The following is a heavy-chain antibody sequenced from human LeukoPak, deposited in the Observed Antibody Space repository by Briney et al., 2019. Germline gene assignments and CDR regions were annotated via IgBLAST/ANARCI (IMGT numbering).Heavy chain of an antibody. CDR1: GGSISSGRYY. CDR2: IYTSGST. J-gene: IGHJ4*02. Sequence: SQTLSLTCTVSGGSISSGRYYWSWIRQPAGKGLEWIGRIYTSGSTNYNPSLKSRVTISVDTSKNQFSLKLSSVTAADTAVYYCASGSSGLIDYWGQGTLVTVSS. V-gene: IGHV4-61*02. D-gene: IGHD3-22*01. CDR3: ASGSSGLIDY.